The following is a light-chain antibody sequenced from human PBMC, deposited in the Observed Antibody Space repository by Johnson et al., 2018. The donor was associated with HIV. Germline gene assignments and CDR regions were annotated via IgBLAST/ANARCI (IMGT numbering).Light chain of an antibody. V-gene: IGLV1-51*02. CDR3: GVWDASLSPHYV. CDR1: SSNIGNNF. Sequence: QPVLTQPPSVSAAPGQKVTISCSGSSSNIGNNFVSWYQQLPGAAPRLLIYEDYKRPSGIPDRFSGSQSGASATLCITGLQTGDEADYYCGVWDASLSPHYVFGTGTTITVL. CDR2: EDY. J-gene: IGLJ1*01.